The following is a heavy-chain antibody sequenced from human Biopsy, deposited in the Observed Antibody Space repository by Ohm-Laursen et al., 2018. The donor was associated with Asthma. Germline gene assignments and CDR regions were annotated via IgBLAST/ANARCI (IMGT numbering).Heavy chain of an antibody. CDR3: ARATSTWSQSGPHYFDH. V-gene: IGHV4-59*01. J-gene: IGHJ4*02. Sequence: GTLSLTCTVSPGSISDYWWNWIRQFPGKGLEWIGYVYSTGSTMYNPSLKSRVTISVDTSINQVSLKLSSVTVADTAVYYCARATSTWSQSGPHYFDHWGQGALVTVSS. CDR1: PGSISDYW. D-gene: IGHD6-13*01. CDR2: VYSTGST.